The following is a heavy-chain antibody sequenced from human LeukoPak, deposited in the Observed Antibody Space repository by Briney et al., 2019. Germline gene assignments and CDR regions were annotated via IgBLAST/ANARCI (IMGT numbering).Heavy chain of an antibody. Sequence: PSETLSLTCAVYGGSFSGYYWSWIRQPPGKGLEWIGYIDYSGSTNYNSSLKSRVTISIDTSKNQFSLKLSSVTAADTAVYYCARGRPLRPTLARYFDLWGRGTLVTVSS. V-gene: IGHV4-59*12. CDR1: GGSFSGYY. CDR2: IDYSGST. J-gene: IGHJ2*01. CDR3: ARGRPLRPTLARYFDL. D-gene: IGHD3-3*01.